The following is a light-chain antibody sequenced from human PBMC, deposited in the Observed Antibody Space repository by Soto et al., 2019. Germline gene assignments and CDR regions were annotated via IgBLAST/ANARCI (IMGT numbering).Light chain of an antibody. CDR3: QQYNSYSWT. Sequence: DIQMTQSPSTLSASVGDRVTITCRASQSISSWLAWYQQKPGKAPKILIYDASNLESGVPSRFSGSGSGTEFTLNISSLQPDDFATYYCQQYNSYSWTFGQGTKVEI. V-gene: IGKV1-5*01. CDR1: QSISSW. J-gene: IGKJ1*01. CDR2: DAS.